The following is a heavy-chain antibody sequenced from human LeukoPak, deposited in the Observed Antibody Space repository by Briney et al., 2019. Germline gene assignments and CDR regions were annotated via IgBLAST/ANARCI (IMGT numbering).Heavy chain of an antibody. CDR3: ARDLPTNWFDP. Sequence: ASVTVSCMASGYTFTGYYMHWVRQAPGQGLEWMGWINPNSGGTNYAQKFQGRVTMTRDTSITTAYMDLSRLTSDDTAVYYCARDLPTNWFDPWGQGTLVTVSS. CDR2: INPNSGGT. J-gene: IGHJ5*02. V-gene: IGHV1-2*02. D-gene: IGHD1-26*01. CDR1: GYTFTGYY.